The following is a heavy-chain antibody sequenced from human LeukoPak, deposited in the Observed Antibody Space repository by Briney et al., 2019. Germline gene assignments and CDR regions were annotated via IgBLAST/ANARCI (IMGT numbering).Heavy chain of an antibody. J-gene: IGHJ4*02. CDR1: GGSISTNY. D-gene: IGHD3-22*01. CDR3: ARGTFDSSGYYLFDY. V-gene: IGHV4-4*07. Sequence: SETLSLTCTVSGGSISTNYWSWIRQPAGKGLEWIGRIYNSGNTNYSPSLESRVTMSADTSKNQFSLKLSSVTAADTAVYSCARGTFDSSGYYLFDYWGQGTLVNVS. CDR2: IYNSGNT.